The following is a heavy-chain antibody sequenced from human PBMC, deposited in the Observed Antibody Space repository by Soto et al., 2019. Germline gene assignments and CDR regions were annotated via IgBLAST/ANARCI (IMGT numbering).Heavy chain of an antibody. D-gene: IGHD1-1*01. V-gene: IGHV4-34*01. CDR2: INHSGST. CDR1: GGSFSGYY. Sequence: PSETLSLTCAVYGGSFSGYYWSWIRQPPGKGLEWIGEINHSGSTNYNPSLKSRVTISVDKSKNQFSLKLSSVTAADTAVYYCASLCKGPKRTTPPWFDPGGKEPLFTVP. J-gene: IGHJ5*02. CDR3: ASLCKGPKRTTPPWFDP.